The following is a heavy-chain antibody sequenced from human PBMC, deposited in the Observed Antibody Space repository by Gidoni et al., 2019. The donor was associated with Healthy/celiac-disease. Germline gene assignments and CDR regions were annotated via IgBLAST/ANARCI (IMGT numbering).Heavy chain of an antibody. CDR2: ISYDGSNK. CDR3: AKAFGYAHYYGMDV. D-gene: IGHD5-12*01. V-gene: IGHV3-30*18. J-gene: IGHJ6*02. Sequence: AVISYDGSNKYYADSVKGRFTISRDNSKNTLYLQMNSLRAEDTAVYYCAKAFGYAHYYGMDVWGQGTTVTVSS.